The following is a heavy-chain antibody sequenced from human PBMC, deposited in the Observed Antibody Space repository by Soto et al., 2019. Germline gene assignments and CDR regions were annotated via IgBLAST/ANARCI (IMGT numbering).Heavy chain of an antibody. J-gene: IGHJ4*02. CDR3: ARVTGYYDTSIDY. CDR1: GGSISSYY. CDR2: IYYSGST. D-gene: IGHD3-22*01. V-gene: IGHV4-59*01. Sequence: PSETLSLTCTVSGGSISSYYWSWIRQPPGKGLEWIGYIYYSGSTNYNPSLKSRVTISVDTSKNQFSLKLSSVTAEDTAVYYCARVTGYYDTSIDYWGQGTLVTVSS.